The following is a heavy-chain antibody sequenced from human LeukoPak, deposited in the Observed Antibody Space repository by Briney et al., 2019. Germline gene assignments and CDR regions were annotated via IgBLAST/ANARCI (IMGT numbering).Heavy chain of an antibody. V-gene: IGHV3-53*01. Sequence: GGSLRLSCAVSGFSFSSHTMSWVRQAPGKGLEWVSVIYSGGGTYYADSVKGRFTISRDNSKNTLYLQMNSLRAEDTAVYYCARDSSSCSTSCYPDYYGMDVWGKGTTVTVSS. D-gene: IGHD2-2*01. CDR1: GFSFSSHT. CDR3: ARDSSSCSTSCYPDYYGMDV. CDR2: IYSGGGT. J-gene: IGHJ6*04.